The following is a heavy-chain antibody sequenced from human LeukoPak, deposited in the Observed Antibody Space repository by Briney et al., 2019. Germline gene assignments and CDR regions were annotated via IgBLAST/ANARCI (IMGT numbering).Heavy chain of an antibody. CDR1: GGSISSYY. Sequence: PSETLSLTCTVSGGSISSYYWSWIRQPPGKGLEWIGYISYSGSTNYNPSLKSRVTISVDTSKNQFSLKLSSVTAADTAVYYCARVNSLLWFGRIDYWGQGTLVTVSS. CDR3: ARVNSLLWFGRIDY. V-gene: IGHV4-59*01. CDR2: ISYSGST. J-gene: IGHJ4*02. D-gene: IGHD3-10*01.